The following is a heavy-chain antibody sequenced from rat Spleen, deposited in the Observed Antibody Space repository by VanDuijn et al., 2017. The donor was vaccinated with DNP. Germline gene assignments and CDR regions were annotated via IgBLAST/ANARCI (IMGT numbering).Heavy chain of an antibody. CDR3: ARDGEFITTSDYIMDA. V-gene: IGHV2-13*01. Sequence: QVQLKESGPGLVQPSQTLSLTCTVSGFSLSSYGVIWVRQPPGKGLEWMGVIWTGGNTAYNSLLKSRLSISRDISKSQVFLKMSSLQTEDTATYYCARDGEFITTSDYIMDAWGQGASVTVSS. J-gene: IGHJ4*01. CDR2: IWTGGNT. CDR1: GFSLSSYG. D-gene: IGHD1-10*01.